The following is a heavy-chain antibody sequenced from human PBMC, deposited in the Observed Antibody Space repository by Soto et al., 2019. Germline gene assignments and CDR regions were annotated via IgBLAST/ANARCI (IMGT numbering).Heavy chain of an antibody. J-gene: IGHJ4*02. CDR2: IYHSGNT. CDR3: ARRWGEGRVDY. Sequence: QVQLQESGPGLVKPSGTLSLTCAVSGGSISSSNWWSWVRQPPGKGLEWIGEIYHSGNTNYNPSLKSRVTMAVDKSRTQCSLKLSSVTAADTAVYYCARRWGEGRVDYWGQGTLVTVSS. CDR1: GGSISSSNW. V-gene: IGHV4-4*02. D-gene: IGHD3-10*01.